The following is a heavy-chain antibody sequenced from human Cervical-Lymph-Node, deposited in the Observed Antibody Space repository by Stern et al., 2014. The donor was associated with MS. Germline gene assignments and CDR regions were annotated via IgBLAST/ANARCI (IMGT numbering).Heavy chain of an antibody. CDR1: GGTFSNLA. J-gene: IGHJ4*02. Sequence: QVQLVQSGAEERKPGSSVKVSCKASGGTFSNLAISWLRQVPGQGLEWMGGIIPMFGAANYAQKFQGTVTITVDESTNTVYMELSSLRSEDAALYYCARDKEAHYFDSWGQGTLVTVSS. V-gene: IGHV1-69*01. CDR2: IIPMFGAA. CDR3: ARDKEAHYFDS.